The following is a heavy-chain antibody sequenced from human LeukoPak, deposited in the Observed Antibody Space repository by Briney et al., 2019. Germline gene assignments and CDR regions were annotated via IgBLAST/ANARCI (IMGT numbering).Heavy chain of an antibody. J-gene: IGHJ4*02. CDR3: ASGYYYFDF. CDR1: EFTVSSNY. V-gene: IGHV3-66*01. D-gene: IGHD3-22*01. Sequence: GGSLRLSCAASEFTVSSNYMSWVRQAPGKGLEWVSVLYSGGRTYYADSVKGRFTISRDSSKNTLYLQMNSLRAEDTAVYYCASGYYYFDFWGQGTLVTVSS. CDR2: LYSGGRT.